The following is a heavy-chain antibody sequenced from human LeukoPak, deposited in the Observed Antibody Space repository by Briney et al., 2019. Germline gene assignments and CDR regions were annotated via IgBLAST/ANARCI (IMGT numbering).Heavy chain of an antibody. CDR1: GGSISSSSYY. V-gene: IGHV4-61*05. D-gene: IGHD1-26*01. CDR3: ARQANSGSYSDY. J-gene: IGHJ4*02. Sequence: SETLSLTCTVSGGSISSSSYYWSWIRQPPGKGLEWIGYIYYSGSTNYNPSLKSRVTISVDTSKNQFSLKLSSVTAADTAVYYCARQANSGSYSDYWGQGTLVTVSS. CDR2: IYYSGST.